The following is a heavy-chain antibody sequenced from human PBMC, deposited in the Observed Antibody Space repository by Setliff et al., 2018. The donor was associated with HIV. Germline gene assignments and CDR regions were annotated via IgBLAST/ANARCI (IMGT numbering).Heavy chain of an antibody. J-gene: IGHJ4*02. D-gene: IGHD5-12*01. Sequence: PGGSLRLSCAASGFTFDDYAMHWGRQAPGKGLEWVSGINWNSGTIAYADFVKGRFTISRDNTKNFVFLEMTNLRPEDTAVYYCASQPSGYDSIDYWGQGTLGTVSS. CDR3: ASQPSGYDSIDY. V-gene: IGHV3-9*01. CDR1: GFTFDDYA. CDR2: INWNSGTI.